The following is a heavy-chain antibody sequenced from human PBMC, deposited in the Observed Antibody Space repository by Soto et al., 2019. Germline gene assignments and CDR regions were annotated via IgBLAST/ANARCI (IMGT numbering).Heavy chain of an antibody. CDR3: ASPREGQWLVFDH. Sequence: PGGSLRLSCVVSGFTFSDFGMPWVRQSPGEGLAWVASISKDGLDRYYSESVKGRFTISRDDSKNTVFLQMNSLKVEDTAAYFCASPREGQWLVFDHWGQRTLVTVSS. J-gene: IGHJ4*02. CDR2: ISKDGLDR. V-gene: IGHV3-30*19. D-gene: IGHD6-19*01. CDR1: GFTFSDFG.